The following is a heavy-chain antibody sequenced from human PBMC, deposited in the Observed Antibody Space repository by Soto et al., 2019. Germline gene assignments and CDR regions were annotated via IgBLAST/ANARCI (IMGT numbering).Heavy chain of an antibody. CDR1: GGSISGYY. CDR2: IHYSGST. Sequence: SETLSLTCTVSGGSISGYYWSWIRQSPGKGLEWIGYIHYSGSTNYNPSLKSRVTISVDKSKNQLSLKLSSVTAADTAVYYCARGNSGYDSSYYYYGMDVWGQGTTVTVSS. CDR3: ARGNSGYDSSYYYYGMDV. V-gene: IGHV4-59*12. D-gene: IGHD5-12*01. J-gene: IGHJ6*02.